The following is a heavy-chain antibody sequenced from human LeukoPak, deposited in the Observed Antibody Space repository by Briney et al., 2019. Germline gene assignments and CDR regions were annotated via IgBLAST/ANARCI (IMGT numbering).Heavy chain of an antibody. D-gene: IGHD6-19*01. CDR2: IYYSGST. CDR3: ARPVAVAGVFDY. CDR1: GGSISSSNYY. J-gene: IGHJ4*02. Sequence: PSETLSLTCTVSGGSISSSNYYWGWIRQPPGKGLEWIGNIYYSGSTYYNPSLKSRVTISVDTSKNHFSLKLSSVTAADTAVYYCARPVAVAGVFDYWGQGTLVTVSS. V-gene: IGHV4-39*02.